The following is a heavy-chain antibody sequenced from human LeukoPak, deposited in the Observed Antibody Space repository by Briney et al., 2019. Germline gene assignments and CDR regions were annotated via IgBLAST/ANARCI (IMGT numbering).Heavy chain of an antibody. D-gene: IGHD1-26*01. J-gene: IGHJ4*02. CDR3: ARDHWDTGTYYPDY. CDR2: IYSGGRT. Sequence: GGSLRLSCAASGFTVSSSYMSWVRQAAGKGLEWVAVIYSGGRTYYADSVKGRFTISRDNSKDTLYLQMNSLRAEDTAVYYCARDHWDTGTYYPDYWGQGTLVTVSS. V-gene: IGHV3-53*01. CDR1: GFTVSSSY.